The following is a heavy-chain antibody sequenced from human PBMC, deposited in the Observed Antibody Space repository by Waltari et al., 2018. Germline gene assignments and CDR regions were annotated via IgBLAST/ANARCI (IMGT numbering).Heavy chain of an antibody. CDR3: ARDRVDSSDWYGGVDY. J-gene: IGHJ4*02. D-gene: IGHD6-19*01. Sequence: QVQLVQSGAEVKKPGSSVKVSCKASGGTFSSYAISWVRQAPGQGHEWMGGIIPIFGTANYAQKFQGRGTITTDESTSTAYMELSRLRSEDTAVYYCARDRVDSSDWYGGVDYWGQGTLVTVSS. V-gene: IGHV1-69*05. CDR2: IIPIFGTA. CDR1: GGTFSSYA.